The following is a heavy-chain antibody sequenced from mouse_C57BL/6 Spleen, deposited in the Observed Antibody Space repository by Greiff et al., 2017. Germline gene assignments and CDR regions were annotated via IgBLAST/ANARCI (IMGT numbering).Heavy chain of an antibody. V-gene: IGHV5-17*01. D-gene: IGHD1-1*01. CDR3: ARQIYYGSSYRYFDV. CDR1: GFTFSDYG. Sequence: EVKLMESGGGLVKPGGSLKLSCAASGFTFSDYGMHWVRQAPEKGLEWVAYISSGSSTIYYADTVKGRFTISRDNAKNTLFLQMTSLRSEDTAMYYCARQIYYGSSYRYFDVWGTGTTVTVSS. CDR2: ISSGSSTI. J-gene: IGHJ1*03.